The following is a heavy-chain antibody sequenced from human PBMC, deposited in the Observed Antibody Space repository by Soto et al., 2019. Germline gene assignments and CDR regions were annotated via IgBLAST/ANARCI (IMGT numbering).Heavy chain of an antibody. CDR2: INHSGST. CDR3: ARGWYGSGSYYMGDY. J-gene: IGHJ4*02. V-gene: IGHV4-34*01. CDR1: GGSFSGYY. Sequence: SETLSLTCAVYGGSFSGYYWSWIRQPPGKGLEWIGEINHSGSTNYNPSLKSRVTISVDTSKNQFSLKLSSVTAADTAVYYCARGWYGSGSYYMGDYWGKGTLVTVSS. D-gene: IGHD3-10*01.